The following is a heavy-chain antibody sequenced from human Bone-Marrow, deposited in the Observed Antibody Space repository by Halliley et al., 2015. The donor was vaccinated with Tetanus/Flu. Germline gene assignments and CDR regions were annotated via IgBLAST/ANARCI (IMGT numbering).Heavy chain of an antibody. CDR2: IYYTGST. CDR1: DDSMNSNIYY. V-gene: IGHV4-39*07. J-gene: IGHJ6*02. Sequence: TLSLTCTVSDDSMNSNIYYWGWIRQPPGQGLEWIGSIYYTGSTYYNPSLKSRVTISVDTSKNQISLNLTSVTAADTAVYYCARAVWQRSPPSHYYYAMAVWGRGTTVTVSS. CDR3: ARAVWQRSPPSHYYYAMAV. D-gene: IGHD6-25*01.